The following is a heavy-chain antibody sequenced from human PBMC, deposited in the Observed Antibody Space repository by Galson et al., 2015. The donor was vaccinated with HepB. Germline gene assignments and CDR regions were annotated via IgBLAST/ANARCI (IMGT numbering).Heavy chain of an antibody. V-gene: IGHV1-2*02. CDR1: KYTFSDYY. J-gene: IGHJ4*02. Sequence: SCKASKYTFSDYYIHWVRQAPGQGLEWMGWIFPNSGGTTYAQVFQGRVTLTSDTSINTAYMYLSSLTSDDTAVYYCARGRSKWELLRDYFDYWGQGTLVTASS. CDR3: ARGRSKWELLRDYFDY. CDR2: IFPNSGGT. D-gene: IGHD1-26*01.